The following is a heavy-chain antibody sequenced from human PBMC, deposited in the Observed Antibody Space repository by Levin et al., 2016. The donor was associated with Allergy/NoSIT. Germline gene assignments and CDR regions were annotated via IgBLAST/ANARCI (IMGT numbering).Heavy chain of an antibody. V-gene: IGHV1-46*01. CDR3: ARDPTIFGVVITLAYYYYGMDV. D-gene: IGHD3-3*01. J-gene: IGHJ6*02. Sequence: WVRQAPGQGLEWMGIINPSGGSTSYAQKFQGRVTMTRDTSTSTAYMELRSLRSDDTAVYYCARDPTIFGVVITLAYYYYGMDVWGQGTTVTVSS. CDR2: INPSGGST.